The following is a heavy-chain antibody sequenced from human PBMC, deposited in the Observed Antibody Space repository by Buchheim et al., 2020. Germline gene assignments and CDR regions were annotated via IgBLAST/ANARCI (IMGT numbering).Heavy chain of an antibody. D-gene: IGHD3-22*01. CDR3: ASLRTYDSHQH. V-gene: IGHV3-30-3*01. CDR2: ISYDGSNK. J-gene: IGHJ1*01. Sequence: QVQLVESGGGVVQPGRSLRLSCAASVFTFSSYAMHWVRQAPGKGLEWVAVISYDGSNKYYADSVKGRFTISRDNSKNTLYLQMNSLRAEDTAVYYCASLRTYDSHQHWGQGTL. CDR1: VFTFSSYA.